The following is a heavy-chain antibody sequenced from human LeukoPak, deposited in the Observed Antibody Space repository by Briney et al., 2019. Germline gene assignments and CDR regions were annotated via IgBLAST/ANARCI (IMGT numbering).Heavy chain of an antibody. CDR2: IYYSRSD. Sequence: SETLSLTCTVSGGSISSSSYYWGWIRQPPVKGLEWIGSIYYSRSDYYNPSLKSRVTISVDTYKNQFSLKLSSVTAADTAVYYCARDYYYDSSGQRDAFDIWDQGTMVTVSS. CDR1: GGSISSSSYY. V-gene: IGHV4-39*01. CDR3: ARDYYYDSSGQRDAFDI. J-gene: IGHJ3*02. D-gene: IGHD3-22*01.